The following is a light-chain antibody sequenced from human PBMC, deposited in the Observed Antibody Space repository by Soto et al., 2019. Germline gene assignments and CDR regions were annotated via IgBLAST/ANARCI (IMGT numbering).Light chain of an antibody. Sequence: QSALTQPASVSGSPGQSITISRTGTNSDVGGYNYVSWYQQHPGKAPKLMIYDVSNRPSGVSNRFSGSKSGNTASLTISGLQAEDEADYYCSSYTSSSTYVFGTGTKVTV. CDR2: DVS. CDR1: NSDVGGYNY. J-gene: IGLJ1*01. CDR3: SSYTSSSTYV. V-gene: IGLV2-14*01.